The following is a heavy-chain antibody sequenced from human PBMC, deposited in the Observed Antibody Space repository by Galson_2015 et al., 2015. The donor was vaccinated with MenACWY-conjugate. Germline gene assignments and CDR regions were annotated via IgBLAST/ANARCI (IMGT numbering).Heavy chain of an antibody. J-gene: IGHJ6*02. CDR3: ARHPPGGRGMDV. CDR2: ISPGDSNT. CDR1: GYSFSTYW. D-gene: IGHD1-26*01. V-gene: IGHV5-51*01. Sequence: QSGAEVKKPGESLTISCEGSGYSFSTYWIAWVRQLPGKGLEWMGLISPGDSNTRYSPAFHGQVTISADKSISTAYLQLHSLQASDTAMYYCARHPPGGRGMDVWGQGTTVTVSS.